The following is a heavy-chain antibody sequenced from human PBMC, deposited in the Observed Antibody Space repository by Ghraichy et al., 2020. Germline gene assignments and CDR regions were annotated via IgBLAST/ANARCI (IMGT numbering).Heavy chain of an antibody. CDR3: AFRRGVNAGFDN. CDR2: IHPNGIGK. CDR1: RFTLSGYW. J-gene: IGHJ4*02. Sequence: GGSLRLSCAASRFTLSGYWMNWVRQAPGKGLEWVANIHPNGIGKYYVDSVKGRFTISRDNVENSLYLQMNSLRAEDTAVYYCAFRRGVNAGFDNWGQGTLVTVSS. D-gene: IGHD3-10*01. V-gene: IGHV3-7*01.